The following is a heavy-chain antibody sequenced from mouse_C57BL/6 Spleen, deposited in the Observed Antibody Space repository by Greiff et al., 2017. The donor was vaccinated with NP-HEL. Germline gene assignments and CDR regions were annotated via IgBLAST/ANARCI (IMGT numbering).Heavy chain of an antibody. CDR3: ARPHDGYLYYFDY. J-gene: IGHJ2*01. CDR1: GYTFTSYW. D-gene: IGHD2-3*01. V-gene: IGHV1-53*01. CDR2: INPSNGGT. Sequence: VQLQESGTELVKPGASVKLSCKASGYTFTSYWMHWVKQRPGQGLEWIGNINPSNGGTNYNEKFKSKATLTVDKSSSTAYMQLSSLTSEDAAVYYCARPHDGYLYYFDYWGQGTTLTVSS.